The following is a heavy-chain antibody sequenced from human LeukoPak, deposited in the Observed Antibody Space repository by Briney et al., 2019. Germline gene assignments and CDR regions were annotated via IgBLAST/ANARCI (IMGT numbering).Heavy chain of an antibody. CDR2: ISSSGSTI. D-gene: IGHD3-10*02. CDR3: AELGITMIGGV. V-gene: IGHV3-48*03. Sequence: QSGGSLRLSCAASGFTFSSYAMSWDRQAQGKGLEWVSYISSSGSTIYYADSVKGRFTISRDNAKNSLYLQMNSLRAEDTAVYYCAELGITMIGGVWGKGTTVTISS. J-gene: IGHJ6*04. CDR1: GFTFSSYA.